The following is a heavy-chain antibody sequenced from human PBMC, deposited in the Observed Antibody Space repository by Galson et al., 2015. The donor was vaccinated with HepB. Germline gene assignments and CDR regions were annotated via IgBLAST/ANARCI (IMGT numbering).Heavy chain of an antibody. J-gene: IGHJ6*02. CDR1: GFTFSSSW. CDR3: ARGHYGMDI. V-gene: IGHV3-7*03. Sequence: SLRLSCAASGFTFSSSWMAWVRQAPGKGLEWVANINQDGSEKYYVDSVRGRFTISRDNAKNSLYLQMSSLRAEDTAVYYCARGHYGMDIWGQGTTVTVSS. CDR2: INQDGSEK.